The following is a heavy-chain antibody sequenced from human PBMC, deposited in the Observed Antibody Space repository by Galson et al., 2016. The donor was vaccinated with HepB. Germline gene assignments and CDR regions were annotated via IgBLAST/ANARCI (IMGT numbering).Heavy chain of an antibody. V-gene: IGHV4-61*02. CDR3: ATGSSGDKRRIERNFDH. CDR1: GASIRSGKNY. Sequence: TLSLTCNVSGASIRSGKNYWSWIRQPAGKGLEWIGRVHSSGSTTYNPSLKSRLTISVDTSKNQFFLRLSSVTAADTAVYYCATGSSGDKRRIERNFDHWGQGTLVTVSS. D-gene: IGHD1-26*01. CDR2: VHSSGST. J-gene: IGHJ4*02.